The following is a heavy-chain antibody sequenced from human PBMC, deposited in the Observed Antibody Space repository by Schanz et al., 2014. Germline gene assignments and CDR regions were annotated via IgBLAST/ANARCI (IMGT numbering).Heavy chain of an antibody. Sequence: EVQLVESGGGLVQPGRSLRLSCTASGFTVSSNHMSWVRQAPGKGLEWLSYIDGKSTTVYYADSVKGRFTVSRDNARNSLYLHMNTLGAEDTAVYYCARDGDRFYHNYYMDVWGKGTTVTVSS. V-gene: IGHV3-48*01. CDR3: ARDGDRFYHNYYMDV. CDR1: GFTVSSNH. J-gene: IGHJ6*03. D-gene: IGHD4-17*01. CDR2: IDGKSTTV.